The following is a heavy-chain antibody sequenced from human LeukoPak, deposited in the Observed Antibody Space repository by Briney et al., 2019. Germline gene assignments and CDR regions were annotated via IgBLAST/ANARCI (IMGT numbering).Heavy chain of an antibody. J-gene: IGHJ6*02. CDR3: ARHQKYTAMISGYYAMDV. V-gene: IGHV3-30*03. Sequence: PGGSLRLSCAASGFTFSSYGMHWVRQAPGKGLEWVAVISYDGSNKYYADSVKGRFTISRDNSKNTLYLQMNSLRAEDTAVYYCARHQKYTAMISGYYAMDVWGQGTTVTVSS. CDR1: GFTFSSYG. D-gene: IGHD5-18*01. CDR2: ISYDGSNK.